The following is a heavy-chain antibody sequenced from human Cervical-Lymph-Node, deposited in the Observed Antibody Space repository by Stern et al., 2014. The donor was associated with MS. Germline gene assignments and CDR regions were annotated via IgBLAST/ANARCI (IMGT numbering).Heavy chain of an antibody. CDR1: GGSITNRDY. D-gene: IGHD4-11*01. CDR3: ARGVTAVTNYVPNWCFDL. CDR2: VYYSGIT. Sequence: QLVESGPGLVKPSETLSLTCTVSGGSITNRDYWGWIRQSPGKGLEWIGSVYYSGITYYRPSPKSRATLSIERSRNQFFLRLTSVTATDTAVYFCARGVTAVTNYVPNWCFDLWGRGTLVTVSS. V-gene: IGHV4-39*02. J-gene: IGHJ2*01.